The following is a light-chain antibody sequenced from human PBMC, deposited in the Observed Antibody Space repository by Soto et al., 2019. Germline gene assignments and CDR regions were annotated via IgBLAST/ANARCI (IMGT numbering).Light chain of an antibody. Sequence: QSVLTHPASVSGSPGQSITISCTGASNDVEAYNYVSWYQQHPGKVPKLMIYDVSSRPSGVSDRFSGSKSGNTASLTISGLQAEDEADYHCSSYTTTLTYVFGTGTKVTVL. J-gene: IGLJ1*01. CDR3: SSYTTTLTYV. CDR2: DVS. CDR1: SNDVEAYNY. V-gene: IGLV2-14*01.